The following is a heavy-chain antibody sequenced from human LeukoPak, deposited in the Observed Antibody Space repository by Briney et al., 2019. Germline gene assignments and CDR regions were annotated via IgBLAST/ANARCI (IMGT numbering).Heavy chain of an antibody. CDR1: GFTFSSYA. J-gene: IGHJ4*02. V-gene: IGHV3-23*01. D-gene: IGHD3-22*01. CDR2: ISGSGGST. Sequence: PGGSLRLSCAASGFTFSSYAMSWVRQAPGKGLEWVSAISGSGGSTYYADSVKGGFTISRDNSKNTLYLQMNSLRAEDTAVYYCAKDTPFDYYDSSGHDYWGQGTLVTVSS. CDR3: AKDTPFDYYDSSGHDY.